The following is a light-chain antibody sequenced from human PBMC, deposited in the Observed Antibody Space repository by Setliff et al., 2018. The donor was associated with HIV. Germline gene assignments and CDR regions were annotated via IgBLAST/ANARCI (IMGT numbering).Light chain of an antibody. Sequence: QSALTQPPSASGAPGQRVTIFCIGGRSNIGTGFDVHWYQQLPGTAPKLLISGNNNRPSGVPDRFSGSKSGISASLAIAGLQAEDEADYYCQSYDTSLSGYVFGTGTKGTVL. CDR3: QSYDTSLSGYV. CDR1: RSNIGTGFD. CDR2: GNN. J-gene: IGLJ1*01. V-gene: IGLV1-40*01.